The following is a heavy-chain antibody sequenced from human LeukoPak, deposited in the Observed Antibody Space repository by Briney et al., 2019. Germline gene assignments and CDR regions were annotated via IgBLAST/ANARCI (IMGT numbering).Heavy chain of an antibody. CDR3: ARQLYVSGSYYAPMDV. CDR1: GGSISSSSYY. V-gene: IGHV4-39*01. J-gene: IGHJ6*03. D-gene: IGHD3-10*01. CDR2: IYYSVST. Sequence: PSETLSLTCTVSGGSISSSSYYWGWIRQPPGKGLEWIGSIYYSVSTYYNPSLKSRVTISVDTSKNQFSLKLSSVTAADTALYFCARQLYVSGSYYAPMDVWGKGTTVTISS.